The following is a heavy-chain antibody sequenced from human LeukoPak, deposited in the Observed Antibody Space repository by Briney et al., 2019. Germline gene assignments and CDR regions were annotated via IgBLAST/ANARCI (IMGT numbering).Heavy chain of an antibody. CDR1: GYSISSAYY. J-gene: IGHJ6*03. CDR2: IHYSGST. V-gene: IGHV4-38-2*02. Sequence: PSETLSLTCSVSGYSISSAYYWGWIRQPPGKGLEWIATIHYSGSTYYNPSLKSRVTISLDTSKNQFSLKLNSVAAADTAVYYCARDLSAKYSSSWYYYYYYMDVWGKGTTVTISS. D-gene: IGHD6-13*01. CDR3: ARDLSAKYSSSWYYYYYYMDV.